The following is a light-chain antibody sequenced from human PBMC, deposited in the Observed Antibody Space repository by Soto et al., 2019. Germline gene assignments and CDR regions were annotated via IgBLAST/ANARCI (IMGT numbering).Light chain of an antibody. V-gene: IGKV3-20*01. J-gene: IGKJ4*01. CDR2: GAS. CDR3: QHYDTSLI. CDR1: QSVSNSY. Sequence: EVVLTQSPGTLSLSPGERATLSCGASQSVSNSYLAWYQQKPGQAPRLLIYGASSRATGIPDRFSGSGSGTDFTLTISRLEPGDFAVYYCQHYDTSLIFGGGTKVEIK.